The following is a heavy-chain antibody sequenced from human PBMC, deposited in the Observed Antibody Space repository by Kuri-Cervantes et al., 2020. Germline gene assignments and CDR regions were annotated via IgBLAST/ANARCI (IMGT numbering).Heavy chain of an antibody. D-gene: IGHD3-10*01. Sequence: GSLRLSCAVYGGSFSGYYWSWIRQPPGKGLEWIGEIDHSGSTNYNPSLKSRFTISVDTSKNQFSLKLTSVTAADTAVYYCARFAYYYYGMDVWGQGTAVTVSS. CDR3: ARFAYYYYGMDV. CDR2: IDHSGST. CDR1: GGSFSGYY. V-gene: IGHV4-34*01. J-gene: IGHJ6*02.